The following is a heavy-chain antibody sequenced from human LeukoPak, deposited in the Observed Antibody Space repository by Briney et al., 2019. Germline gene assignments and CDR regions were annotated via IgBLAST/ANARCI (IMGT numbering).Heavy chain of an antibody. J-gene: IGHJ6*03. CDR3: ARGAYDSSGYYYYYMDV. V-gene: IGHV4-38-2*02. CDR2: IYHSGST. D-gene: IGHD3-22*01. Sequence: SETLSLTCTVSGYSISSGYYWGWIRQPPGKGREWSGSIYHSGSTCYNPSLKSRVTISVDTSKNQFSLKLSSVTAADTAVYYCARGAYDSSGYYYYYMDVWGKGTTVTVSS. CDR1: GYSISSGYY.